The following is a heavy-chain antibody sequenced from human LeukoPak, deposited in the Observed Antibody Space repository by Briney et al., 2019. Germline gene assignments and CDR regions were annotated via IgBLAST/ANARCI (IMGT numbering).Heavy chain of an antibody. Sequence: GGSLRLSCAASGFTFSSYGMHWVRQAPGKGLEWVAVIWYDGSNKYYADSVKGRFTISRDNSNNTLYLQMNSLRAEDTAVYYCAKAMGYCSSTSCYKSLYYYYYMDVWGKGTTVTVSS. J-gene: IGHJ6*03. CDR3: AKAMGYCSSTSCYKSLYYYYYMDV. V-gene: IGHV3-33*06. CDR2: IWYDGSNK. D-gene: IGHD2-2*01. CDR1: GFTFSSYG.